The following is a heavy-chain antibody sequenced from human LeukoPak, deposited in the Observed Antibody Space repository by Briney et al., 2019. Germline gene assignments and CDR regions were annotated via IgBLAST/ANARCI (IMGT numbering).Heavy chain of an antibody. CDR3: AQQDSSSWYFDP. CDR2: INHSGST. D-gene: IGHD6-13*01. CDR1: GGSFSGYY. V-gene: IGHV4-34*01. J-gene: IGHJ5*02. Sequence: SETLSLTCAVYGGSFSGYYWSRIRQPPGKGLEWIGEINHSGSTNYNPSLKSRVTISVDTSKNQFSLKLSSVTAADTAVYYCAQQDSSSWYFDPWGQGTLVTVSS.